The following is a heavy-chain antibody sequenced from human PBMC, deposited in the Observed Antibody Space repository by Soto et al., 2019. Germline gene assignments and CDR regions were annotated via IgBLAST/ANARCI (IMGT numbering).Heavy chain of an antibody. D-gene: IGHD1-1*01. J-gene: IGHJ3*02. CDR1: GFTFSSYW. Sequence: GGSLRLSCAASGFTFSSYWMSWVRQAPGKGLEWVANIKQDGSEKYYVDSVKGRFTISRDNAKNSLYLQMNSLRAEDTAVYYCAIGVTSDAFDIWGQGTMVTVSS. CDR3: AIGVTSDAFDI. V-gene: IGHV3-7*01. CDR2: IKQDGSEK.